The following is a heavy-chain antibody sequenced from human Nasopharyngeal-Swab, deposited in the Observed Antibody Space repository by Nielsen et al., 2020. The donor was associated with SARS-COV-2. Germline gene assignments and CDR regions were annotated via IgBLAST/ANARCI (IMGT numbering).Heavy chain of an antibody. Sequence: GSLRLSCAASGFTFSSYAMHWVRQAPGKGLEWVAVISYDGSNKYYADSVKGRFTISRDNSKNTLYLQMNSLRAEDTAVYYCARVLKHQSSHDYWGQGTLVTVSS. D-gene: IGHD3-16*01. J-gene: IGHJ4*02. CDR1: GFTFSSYA. V-gene: IGHV3-30-3*01. CDR3: ARVLKHQSSHDY. CDR2: ISYDGSNK.